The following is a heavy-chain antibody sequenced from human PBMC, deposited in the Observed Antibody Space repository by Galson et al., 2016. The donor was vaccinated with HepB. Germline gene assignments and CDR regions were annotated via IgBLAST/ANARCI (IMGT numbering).Heavy chain of an antibody. V-gene: IGHV3-74*01. CDR3: ARDLVEFCSGSSCQRGGMDV. J-gene: IGHJ6*02. D-gene: IGHD2-15*01. CDR1: GFTFSSYW. Sequence: SLRLSCAASGFTFSSYWMHWVRQAPGKGLVSVSRINNDGSSINYVDSVKGRFTSSRDNAKNTLFLQMNSLRAEDTAVYYCARDLVEFCSGSSCQRGGMDVWGQGTTGTVSS. CDR2: INNDGSSI.